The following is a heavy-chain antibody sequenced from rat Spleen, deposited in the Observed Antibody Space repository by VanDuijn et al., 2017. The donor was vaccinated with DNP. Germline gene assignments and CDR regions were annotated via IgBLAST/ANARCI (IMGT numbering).Heavy chain of an antibody. V-gene: IGHV5-7*01. J-gene: IGHJ2*01. CDR1: GFTFSDYN. D-gene: IGHD4-3*01. Sequence: EVRLVESGGGLVQPGRSLKLSCAASGFTFSDYNMAWVRQAPKKGLEWVATIHSDGSSTYYGDSVRGRFTFSRDNTEGTLYLQMDSLRSEDTATYYCARGYYFDYWGQGVMVTVSS. CDR2: IHSDGSST. CDR3: ARGYYFDY.